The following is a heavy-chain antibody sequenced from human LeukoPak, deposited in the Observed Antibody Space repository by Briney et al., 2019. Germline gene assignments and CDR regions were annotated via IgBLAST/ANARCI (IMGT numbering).Heavy chain of an antibody. J-gene: IGHJ5*02. CDR1: GFTLDDYG. CDR2: INWNGGST. Sequence: AGGSLRLSCAAYGFTLDDYGMNWVSHAPGKGGEWVSGINWNGGSTVYADSVKGRFTISRDNAKNSLYLQMNSLRAEDTALYYCASTIFGGFDPWGQGTLVTVSS. V-gene: IGHV3-20*04. CDR3: ASTIFGGFDP. D-gene: IGHD3-3*01.